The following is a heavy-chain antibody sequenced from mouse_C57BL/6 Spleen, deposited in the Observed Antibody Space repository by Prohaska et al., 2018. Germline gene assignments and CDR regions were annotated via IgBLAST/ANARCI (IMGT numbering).Heavy chain of an antibody. V-gene: IGHV1-26*01. Sequence: HGKSLEWIGDINPNNGGTSYNQKFKGKATLTVDKSSSTAYMELRSLTSEDSAVYYCARDLTTVVAKGGYFDYWGQGTTLTVSS. CDR3: ARDLTTVVAKGGYFDY. D-gene: IGHD1-1*01. J-gene: IGHJ2*01. CDR2: INPNNGGT.